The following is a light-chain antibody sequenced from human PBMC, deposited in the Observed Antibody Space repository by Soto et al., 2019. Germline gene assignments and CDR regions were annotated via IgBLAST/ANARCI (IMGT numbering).Light chain of an antibody. CDR1: QSVSSSY. CDR3: QQRSYPIT. V-gene: IGKV3D-20*02. Sequence: EIVLTPSPATLALSPGERATLSCRASQSVSSSYLAWYQQKPGQAPRLLIYAASHRATGIPVRFSGSGSESVFTLIISRLEPEDSAVYCCQQRSYPITFGQGTRLEIK. CDR2: AAS. J-gene: IGKJ5*01.